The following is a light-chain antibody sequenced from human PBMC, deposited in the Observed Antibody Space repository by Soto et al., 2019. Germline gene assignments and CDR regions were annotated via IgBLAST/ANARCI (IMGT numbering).Light chain of an antibody. CDR1: SSDVGGYNY. J-gene: IGLJ1*01. V-gene: IGLV2-8*01. CDR2: EVS. Sequence: ALTQPPSASGSPAQSVTISCTGTSSDVGGYNYVSWYQQHPGKAPKLMIYEVSKRPSGVPDRFSGSKSGNTASLTVSGLQAVDEADYYCSSYAGSNIYVFGTGTKSPS. CDR3: SSYAGSNIYV.